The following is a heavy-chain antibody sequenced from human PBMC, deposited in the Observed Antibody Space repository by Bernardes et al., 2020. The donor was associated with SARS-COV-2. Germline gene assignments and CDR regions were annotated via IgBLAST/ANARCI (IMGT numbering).Heavy chain of an antibody. D-gene: IGHD2-2*01. Sequence: SETLSLTCAVYGGSFSGYYWSWIRQPPGKGLEWIGEINHSGSTNYNPSLKSRVTISVDASKNQFSLKLSSVTAADTAVYYCARGSWGWIFCSSTSCYSWFDPWGKGTLVTVPS. CDR3: ARGSWGWIFCSSTSCYSWFDP. CDR1: GGSFSGYY. J-gene: IGHJ5*02. V-gene: IGHV4-34*01. CDR2: INHSGST.